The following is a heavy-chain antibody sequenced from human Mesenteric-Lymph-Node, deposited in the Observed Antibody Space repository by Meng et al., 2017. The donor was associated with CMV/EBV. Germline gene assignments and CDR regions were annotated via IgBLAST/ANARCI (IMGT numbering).Heavy chain of an antibody. CDR1: GYSISSGYY. CDR2: IYHSGST. J-gene: IGHJ4*02. CDR3: ATCDFWSGHFDY. V-gene: IGHV4-38-2*02. D-gene: IGHD3-3*01. Sequence: SETLSLTCTVSGYSISSGYYWGWIRQPPGKGLEWIGSIYHSGSTYYNPSLKSRVTISVDTSKNQFSLKLSSVTAADTAVYYCATCDFWSGHFDYWGQGTLVTVSS.